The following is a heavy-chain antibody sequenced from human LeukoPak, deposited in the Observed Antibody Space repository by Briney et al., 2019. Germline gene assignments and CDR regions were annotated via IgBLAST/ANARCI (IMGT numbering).Heavy chain of an antibody. CDR2: IRYSGST. Sequence: SETLSLTCTVSGGSISSGSYYWGWIRQPPGKGLEWIGSIRYSGSTYYNPALKGRVTISVDTSKNQFSLNLSAATAADTAVYYCARHYHHNIVVVIAPHIWGQGTLVTVSS. V-gene: IGHV4-39*01. D-gene: IGHD2-15*01. CDR1: GGSISSGSYY. CDR3: ARHYHHNIVVVIAPHI. J-gene: IGHJ4*02.